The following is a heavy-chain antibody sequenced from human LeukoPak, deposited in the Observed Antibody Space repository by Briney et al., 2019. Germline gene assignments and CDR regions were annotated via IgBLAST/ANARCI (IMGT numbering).Heavy chain of an antibody. J-gene: IGHJ4*02. CDR1: GFTVSSNE. V-gene: IGHV3-33*06. Sequence: GGSLRLSCAASGFTVSSNEMSWARQAPGKGLEWVAVIWYDGSNKYYADSVKGRFTISRDNSKNTLYLQMNSLRAEDTAVYYCAKEGAGSSWPYYFDYWGQGTLVTVSS. CDR3: AKEGAGSSWPYYFDY. D-gene: IGHD6-13*01. CDR2: IWYDGSNK.